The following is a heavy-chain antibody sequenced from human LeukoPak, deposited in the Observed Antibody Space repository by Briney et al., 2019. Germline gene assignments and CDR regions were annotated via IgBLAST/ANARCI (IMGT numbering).Heavy chain of an antibody. CDR2: IYRGGTT. V-gene: IGHV3-53*01. J-gene: IGHJ4*02. CDR1: GFTVSSDY. Sequence: GGSLRLSCAASGFTVSSDYMSWVRQAPGKGLEWVSVIYRGGTTYYADSVKGRFTISRDNSKNTLYLQVNSLRADDTAVYYCARGLYGSGTHGGVDYWGQGTLVTVSS. D-gene: IGHD3-10*01. CDR3: ARGLYGSGTHGGVDY.